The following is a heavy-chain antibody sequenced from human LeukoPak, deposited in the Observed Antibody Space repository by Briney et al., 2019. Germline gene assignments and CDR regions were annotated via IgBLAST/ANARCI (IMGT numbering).Heavy chain of an antibody. V-gene: IGHV4-4*07. CDR3: AAGYSSSWAYYYYMDV. Sequence: SETLSLTCTVSGGSISSYYWSWIRQPAGKGLEWIGRIYTSGSTNYNPSLKSRVTMSVDTSKNQFSLKLSSVTAADTAVYYCAAGYSSSWAYYYYMDVWGKGTTVTVSS. J-gene: IGHJ6*03. CDR2: IYTSGST. D-gene: IGHD6-13*01. CDR1: GGSISSYY.